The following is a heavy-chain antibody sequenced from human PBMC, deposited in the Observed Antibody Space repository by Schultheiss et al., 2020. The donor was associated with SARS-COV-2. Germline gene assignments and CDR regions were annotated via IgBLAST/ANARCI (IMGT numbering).Heavy chain of an antibody. J-gene: IGHJ6*02. CDR1: GFTFSSYW. D-gene: IGHD4-23*01. V-gene: IGHV3-30*03. CDR3: ATHNYGNSHYVMDV. CDR2: ISYEGSNK. Sequence: SLKISCAASGFTFSSYWMSWVRQAPGKGLEWVAVISYEGSNKQYADSVKGRFTISRDNSKNTVYLQMNSLRAEDTAVYYCATHNYGNSHYVMDVWGQGTTVTVSS.